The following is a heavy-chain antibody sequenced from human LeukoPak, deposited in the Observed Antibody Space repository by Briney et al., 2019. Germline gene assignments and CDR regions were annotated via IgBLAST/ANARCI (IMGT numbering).Heavy chain of an antibody. V-gene: IGHV3-30-3*01. CDR1: GFTFCSYA. J-gene: IGHJ3*02. Sequence: GGSLRLSCAASGFTFCSYAMRRVRQSPGKGREWVAVISYDGTNKYYADSVKGRLTISRDNSKTTLYLRRHSVRAEDTAVCDCASVRSLAFDIWGQATLVTVSS. CDR2: ISYDGTNK. D-gene: IGHD2-15*01. CDR3: ASVRSLAFDI.